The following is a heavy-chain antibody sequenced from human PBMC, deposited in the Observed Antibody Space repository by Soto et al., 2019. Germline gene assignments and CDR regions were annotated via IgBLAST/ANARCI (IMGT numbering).Heavy chain of an antibody. CDR2: ISAYNGNT. J-gene: IGHJ4*02. Sequence: ASVKVSCKASGYTFTSYGISWVRQAPGQGLEWMGWISAYNGNTNYAQKLQGRVTMTTDTSTSTAYMELRSLRSDDTAVYYCASQRRHKTYSSSWYYFDYWGKGTLVTVSS. D-gene: IGHD6-13*01. V-gene: IGHV1-18*01. CDR1: GYTFTSYG. CDR3: ASQRRHKTYSSSWYYFDY.